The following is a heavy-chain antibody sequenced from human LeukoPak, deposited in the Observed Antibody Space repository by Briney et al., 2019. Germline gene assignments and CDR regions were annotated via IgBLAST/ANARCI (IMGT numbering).Heavy chain of an antibody. D-gene: IGHD3/OR15-3a*01. CDR2: ISWSGGTT. CDR1: GITFSTYD. CDR3: AKVPLRTGLKYFDY. V-gene: IGHV3-23*01. J-gene: IGHJ4*02. Sequence: GGSLRLSCAASGITFSTYDMSWVRPAPGKGLEWVSGISWSGGTTYYADSVKGRFTISRDNSRNTLSLQMNSLGAEDTAVYYCAKVPLRTGLKYFDYWCQGTLVTVSS.